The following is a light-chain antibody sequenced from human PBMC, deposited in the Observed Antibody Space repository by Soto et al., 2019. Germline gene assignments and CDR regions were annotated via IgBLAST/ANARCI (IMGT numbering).Light chain of an antibody. Sequence: DIQMTQPPSSLSASVRDTVTITCRASQSISVHLNWYQQKPGEVPKLLIYAASNLHSGVPSRFSGSGSETDFALTISSLQPEDFATYYWQQSYITPYTFGQGTRLEIK. CDR2: AAS. J-gene: IGKJ2*01. CDR1: QSISVH. V-gene: IGKV1-39*01. CDR3: QQSYITPYT.